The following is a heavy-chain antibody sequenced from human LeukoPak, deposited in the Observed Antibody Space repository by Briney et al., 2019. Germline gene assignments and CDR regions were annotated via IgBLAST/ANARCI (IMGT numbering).Heavy chain of an antibody. Sequence: GGSLRLSCAASGFTFSSYWMHWVRQAPGKGLMWVSRINSDGSITNYADSVKGRFTISRDNAKNTLYLQMNSLRAEDTAVYFCARPTAVTLVDAFNIWGLGTMVTVSS. CDR2: INSDGSIT. V-gene: IGHV3-74*01. CDR3: ARPTAVTLVDAFNI. J-gene: IGHJ3*02. D-gene: IGHD4-17*01. CDR1: GFTFSSYW.